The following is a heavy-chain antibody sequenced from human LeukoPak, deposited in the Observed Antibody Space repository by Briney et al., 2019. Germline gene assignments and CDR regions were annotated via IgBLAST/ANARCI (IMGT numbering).Heavy chain of an antibody. CDR3: AREGSPNPRIYYFDY. CDR2: ISSSSSYI. CDR1: GFTFSSYG. V-gene: IGHV3-21*01. D-gene: IGHD1-26*01. Sequence: PGRSLRLSCAASGFTFSSYGMHWVRQAPGKGLEWVSSISSSSSYIYYADSVKGRFTISRDNAKNSLYLQMNSLRAEDTAVYYCAREGSPNPRIYYFDYWGQGTLVTVSS. J-gene: IGHJ4*02.